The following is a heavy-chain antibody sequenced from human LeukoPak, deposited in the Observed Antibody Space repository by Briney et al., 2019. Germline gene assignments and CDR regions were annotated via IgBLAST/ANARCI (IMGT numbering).Heavy chain of an antibody. CDR2: ISSSSSYI. CDR1: SITFTKAW. J-gene: IGHJ4*02. V-gene: IGHV3-21*01. Sequence: GGSLRLSCAASSITFTKAWMNWVRQAPGKGLEWVSSISSSSSYIYYADSVKGRFTISRDNAKNSLYLQMNSLRAEDTAVYYCARDLHCDYWGQGTLVTVSS. CDR3: ARDLHCDY.